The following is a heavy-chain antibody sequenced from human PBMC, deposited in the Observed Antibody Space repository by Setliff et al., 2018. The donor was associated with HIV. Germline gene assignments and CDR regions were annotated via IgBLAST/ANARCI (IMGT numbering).Heavy chain of an antibody. Sequence: KTSETLSLTCSVSGVSINTYYWSWIRQPPGKGLEWFGYIYNGGNTNYNPSLESRVSMSLDTSKNQFSLKLTSVTAADTAVYYCARSTLGARGYAIPTPLEFDPWGQGTQVTVSS. CDR3: ARSTLGARGYAIPTPLEFDP. J-gene: IGHJ5*02. CDR2: IYNGGNT. CDR1: GVSINTYY. D-gene: IGHD2-21*01. V-gene: IGHV4-59*01.